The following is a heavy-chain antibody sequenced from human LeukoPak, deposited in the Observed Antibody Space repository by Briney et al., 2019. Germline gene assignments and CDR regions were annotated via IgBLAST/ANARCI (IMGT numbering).Heavy chain of an antibody. D-gene: IGHD3-10*01. V-gene: IGHV4-30-4*01. CDR1: GGSISSGDCY. J-gene: IGHJ3*02. Sequence: TSETLSLTCTVSGGSISSGDCYWSWIRQPPGKGLEWIGYIYYSGSTYYNPSLKSRVTISVDTSKNQFSLKLSSVTAADTAVYYCARDNGLYYSQRAEAFDIWGQGTMVTVSS. CDR3: ARDNGLYYSQRAEAFDI. CDR2: IYYSGST.